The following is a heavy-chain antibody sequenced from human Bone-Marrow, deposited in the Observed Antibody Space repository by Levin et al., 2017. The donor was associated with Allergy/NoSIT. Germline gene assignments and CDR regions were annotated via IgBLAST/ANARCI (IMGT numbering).Heavy chain of an antibody. CDR1: GYTLSEVA. V-gene: IGHV1-24*01. Sequence: ASVKVSCKISGYTLSEVAMHWVRKAPGKGLEWMGGIDPEDAEIIYAQKFKGRVIMTEDTSTDTAYMELSSLTSEDTAVYYCAKLLTGFYYGMNVWGPGTTVTVSS. J-gene: IGHJ6*02. CDR3: AKLLTGFYYGMNV. CDR2: IDPEDAEI. D-gene: IGHD3-9*01.